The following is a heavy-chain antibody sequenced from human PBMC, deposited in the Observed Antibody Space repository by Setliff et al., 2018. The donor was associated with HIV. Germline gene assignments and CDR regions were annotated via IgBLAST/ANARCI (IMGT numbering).Heavy chain of an antibody. CDR2: IASDVSKT. V-gene: IGHV3-30*02. J-gene: IGHJ5*02. CDR3: ARGQIGYGDYDLNWFDP. CDR1: GFTFSHYG. D-gene: IGHD4-17*01. Sequence: PGGSLRLSCVVSGFTFSHYGMHWVRQAPGKGLEWVTFIASDVSKTHIADSVKGRFTVSSDNAKNSLYLQMNSLRLEDTAVYYCARGQIGYGDYDLNWFDPWGQGTLVTVSS.